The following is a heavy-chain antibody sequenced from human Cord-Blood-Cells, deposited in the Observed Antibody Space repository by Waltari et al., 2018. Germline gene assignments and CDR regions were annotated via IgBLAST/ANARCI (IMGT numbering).Heavy chain of an antibody. D-gene: IGHD3-10*01. CDR1: GFTFSSYA. Sequence: PGRSLRLSCAASGFTFSSYAMHWVRQAPGKGLEWVAVISYDGSNKYYADSVKGRFTISRDNSKNTLYLQMNSLRAEDTAVYYCARESASAPSVLLWFGESYSYFDYWGQGTLVTVSS. CDR3: ARESASAPSVLLWFGESYSYFDY. CDR2: ISYDGSNK. J-gene: IGHJ4*02. V-gene: IGHV3-30-3*01.